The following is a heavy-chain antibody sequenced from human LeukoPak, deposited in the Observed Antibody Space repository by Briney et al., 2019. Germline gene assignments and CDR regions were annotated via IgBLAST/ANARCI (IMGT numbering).Heavy chain of an antibody. CDR3: ARAPAPHISGSDYHFDY. V-gene: IGHV4-61*02. CDR1: GGSISSGRYY. D-gene: IGHD6-19*01. J-gene: IGHJ4*02. Sequence: SQTLSLTCTVSGGSISSGRYYWSWIRQPAGKGLEGIGRIYTSGTTNYNSSLRSRVTISLDTSKNQFSLRLRSVTAADTAVYYCARAPAPHISGSDYHFDYWGQGTLVTVSS. CDR2: IYTSGTT.